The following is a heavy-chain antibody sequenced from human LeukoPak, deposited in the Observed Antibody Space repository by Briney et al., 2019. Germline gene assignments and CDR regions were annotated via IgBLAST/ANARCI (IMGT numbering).Heavy chain of an antibody. Sequence: GGSLRLSCAAAGFNFNNFGMHWVRQAPGKGLEWVAIITFDGGNKYYIDSVQGRFTISRDNSKNTVYLQMDSLRPEDTAVYYCAKDKSYGSGIDHWGQGAPVTVSS. D-gene: IGHD5-24*01. CDR2: ITFDGGNK. CDR1: GFNFNNFG. V-gene: IGHV3-30*02. J-gene: IGHJ4*02. CDR3: AKDKSYGSGIDH.